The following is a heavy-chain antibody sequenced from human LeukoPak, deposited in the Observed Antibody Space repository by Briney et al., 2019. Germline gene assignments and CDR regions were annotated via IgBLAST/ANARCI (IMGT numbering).Heavy chain of an antibody. J-gene: IGHJ6*02. D-gene: IGHD1-7*01. V-gene: IGHV5-51*01. CDR3: ARGAAGTTPDYYYFGLDV. Sequence: GESLKISCKGSGSRFTDYWIGRVRQLPGKGLGRRGIIYPGDSHTRCSPSFQGQVTISADKSINTAHLQWSSLKASDTAMDYCARGAAGTTPDYYYFGLDVWGQGTTVRVSS. CDR1: GSRFTDYW. CDR2: IYPGDSHT.